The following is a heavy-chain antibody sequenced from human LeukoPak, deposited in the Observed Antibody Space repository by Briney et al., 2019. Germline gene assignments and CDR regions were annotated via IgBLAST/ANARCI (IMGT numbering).Heavy chain of an antibody. CDR1: GYTFTVYY. CDR3: AREGDILTGYGLKTLPFDY. Sequence: GASVKVSCKASGYTFTVYYMHWVRQAPGQGLEWMGLINPNSGGTNYAQKFQGRVTMTRDTSISTAYMELNRLKSDDTAVYYCAREGDILTGYGLKTLPFDYWGQGTLVTVSS. CDR2: INPNSGGT. J-gene: IGHJ4*02. V-gene: IGHV1-2*06. D-gene: IGHD3-9*01.